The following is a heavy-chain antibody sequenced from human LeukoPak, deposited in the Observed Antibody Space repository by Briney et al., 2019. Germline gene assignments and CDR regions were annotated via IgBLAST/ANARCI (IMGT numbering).Heavy chain of an antibody. CDR2: IRNKGYGGTT. V-gene: IGHV3-71*01. D-gene: IGHD2-21*01. CDR1: GFTVSDYY. Sequence: GGSLRLSCAASGFTVSDYYMTWIRQAPGKGLEWVGGIRNKGYGGTTEYAASVKGRFTISRDDSEIIAWLQRHSMKTEDTAVYYCVRYVVAYRVLDIWGQGTTVTVSS. CDR3: VRYVVAYRVLDI. J-gene: IGHJ3*02.